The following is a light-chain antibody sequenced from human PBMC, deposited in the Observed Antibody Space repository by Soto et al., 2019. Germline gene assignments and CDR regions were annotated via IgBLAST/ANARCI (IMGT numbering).Light chain of an antibody. J-gene: IGKJ2*01. Sequence: EIVLTQSPGTLSLSPGERATLSCRASQSVSSSYLAWYQQKPGQAPRLLIYGASSRATGIPDRFSGSGSGTDFTLTISRLEPEDFAVYYCQQYGSSPRGGLWYTFGQGTKLEIK. CDR1: QSVSSSY. V-gene: IGKV3-20*01. CDR2: GAS. CDR3: QQYGSSPRGGLWYT.